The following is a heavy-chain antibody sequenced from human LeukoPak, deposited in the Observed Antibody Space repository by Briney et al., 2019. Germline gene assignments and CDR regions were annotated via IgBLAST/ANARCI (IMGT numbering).Heavy chain of an antibody. J-gene: IGHJ1*01. CDR1: GFTFSGYS. Sequence: GGSLRLSCAASGFTFSGYSMNWVRQAPGKGLEWVSAISGGSRCIYYADSVKGRFTISRDNAKDSLYLQMNSLRAEDTAVYYCAKSSGGNSSHTDHLWGQGPLVPVST. D-gene: IGHD2-15*01. V-gene: IGHV3-21*01. CDR3: AKSSGGNSSHTDHL. CDR2: ISGGSRCI.